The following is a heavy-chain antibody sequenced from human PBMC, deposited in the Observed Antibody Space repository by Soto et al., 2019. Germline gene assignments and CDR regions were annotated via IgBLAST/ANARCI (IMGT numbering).Heavy chain of an antibody. J-gene: IGHJ3*01. D-gene: IGHD3-16*02. V-gene: IGHV2-5*02. CDR2: IYWDNDK. Sequence: QITLKESGPTLVEPTQTLTLTCTFSGFSLTTRQVGVGWNRQPPGQPLEGLAVIYWDNDKRYSPSLERRLTITKHTSKYQVVLTMTNMDTMDTAIYYCAPLMITYGGVIADDAFDVWGQGTIVTVSS. CDR1: GFSLTTRQVG. CDR3: APLMITYGGVIADDAFDV.